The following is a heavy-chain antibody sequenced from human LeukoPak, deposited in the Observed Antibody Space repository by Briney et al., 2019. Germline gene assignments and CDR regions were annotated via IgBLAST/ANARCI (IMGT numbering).Heavy chain of an antibody. CDR1: GFTFSSYS. J-gene: IGHJ4*02. CDR3: ARDSVLDY. D-gene: IGHD2-8*02. CDR2: ISSSSSVI. Sequence: PGGSLRRSCAASGFTFSSYSMNWVRQAPGKGLEWVSYISSSSSVIYYADSVKGRFTISRDNAKNSQYLQMNSLRDEDTAVYYCARDSVLDYWGQGTLVTVSS. V-gene: IGHV3-48*02.